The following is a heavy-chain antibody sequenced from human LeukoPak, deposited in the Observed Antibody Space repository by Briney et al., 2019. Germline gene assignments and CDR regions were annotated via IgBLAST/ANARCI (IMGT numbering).Heavy chain of an antibody. CDR2: ISGSGGST. J-gene: IGHJ6*02. CDR3: ASGSGTDYYYYGMDV. D-gene: IGHD3-10*01. CDR1: GFTFSSYA. Sequence: GGSLRLSCAASGFTFSSYAMSWVRQAPGKGLEWVSAISGSGGSTYYADSVKGRFTISRDNSKNTLYLQMNSLRAEDTAVYYCASGSGTDYYYYGMDVWGQGTTVTVSS. V-gene: IGHV3-23*01.